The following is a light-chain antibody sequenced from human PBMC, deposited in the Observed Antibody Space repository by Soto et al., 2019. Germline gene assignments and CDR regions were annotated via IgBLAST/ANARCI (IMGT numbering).Light chain of an antibody. J-gene: IGLJ2*01. CDR2: DVS. CDR1: SSDVGGYNY. CDR3: SSYTSSSTLV. V-gene: IGLV2-14*01. Sequence: QSVLTQPASVSGSPGQSITISCTGTSSDVGGYNYVSWYQQHPGKAPKLMIYDVSNRPSGVSNRFSGYKSGNTASLTISGLQADDEADYYCSSYTSSSTLVFGGGTQLTVL.